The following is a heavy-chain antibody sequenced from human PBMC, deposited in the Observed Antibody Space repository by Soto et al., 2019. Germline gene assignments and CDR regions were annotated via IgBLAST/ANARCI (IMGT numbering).Heavy chain of an antibody. CDR1: GYTFSRSG. CDR3: SIMAAVPYYYYGMDV. V-gene: IGHV1-18*01. CDR2: INGYNGNT. Sequence: QVQLVQSGAEVKKPGASVKVSCKASGYTFSRSGISWVRQAPGQGLEWMGWINGYNGNTNYTQKMQGRITMTTDTPTSTAYMKLRSLRSHDTPLYSSSIMAAVPYYYYGMDVWRQWTTLIVSS. D-gene: IGHD6-25*01. J-gene: IGHJ6*02.